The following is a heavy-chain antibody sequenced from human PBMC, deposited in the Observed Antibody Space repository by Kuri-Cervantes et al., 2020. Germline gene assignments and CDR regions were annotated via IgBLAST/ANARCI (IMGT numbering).Heavy chain of an antibody. V-gene: IGHV3-53*01. Sequence: GESLKISCAASGFTVSSNYMSWVRQAPGKGLEWVSVIYSGGSTYYADSVKGRFTISRDNSKNTLYLQMNSLRAEDTAVYYCARVIAAAGPHLDYWGQGTLVTVSS. J-gene: IGHJ4*02. D-gene: IGHD6-13*01. CDR2: IYSGGST. CDR3: ARVIAAAGPHLDY. CDR1: GFTVSSNY.